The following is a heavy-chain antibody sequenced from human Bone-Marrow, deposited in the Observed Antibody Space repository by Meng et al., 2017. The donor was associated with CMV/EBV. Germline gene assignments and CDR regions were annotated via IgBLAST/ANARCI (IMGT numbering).Heavy chain of an antibody. Sequence: SVKVSCKASGGTFSSYAISWVRQAPGQGLEWMGGIIPIFGTANYAQKFQGRVTITTDESTSTAYMELSSLRSEDTAVYYCARAAYSYDFWSGYYGVDPWGQGTLVTVSS. V-gene: IGHV1-69*05. J-gene: IGHJ5*02. CDR3: ARAAYSYDFWSGYYGVDP. CDR2: IIPIFGTA. D-gene: IGHD3-3*01. CDR1: GGTFSSYA.